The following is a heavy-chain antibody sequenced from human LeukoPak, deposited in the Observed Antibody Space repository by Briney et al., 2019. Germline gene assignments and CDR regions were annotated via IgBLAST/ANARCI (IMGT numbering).Heavy chain of an antibody. CDR2: INHSGST. CDR1: GGSISSYY. V-gene: IGHV4-34*01. J-gene: IGHJ4*02. Sequence: SETLSLTCTVSGGSISSYYWSWIRQPPGKGLEWIGEINHSGSTNYNPSLKSRVTISVDTSKNQFSLKLSSVAAADTAVYYCARQRRRDYVWGSYRYTWFFDYWGQGTLVTVSS. D-gene: IGHD3-16*02. CDR3: ARQRRRDYVWGSYRYTWFFDY.